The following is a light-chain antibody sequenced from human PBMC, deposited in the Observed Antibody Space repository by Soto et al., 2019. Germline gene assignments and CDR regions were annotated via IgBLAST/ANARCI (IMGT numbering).Light chain of an antibody. J-gene: IGKJ1*01. CDR3: QQYNNWPPWT. Sequence: IVMSQSPAPLSVSPGERSTLSCRASQSVGSNLACYQQKPGQAPRLLIYGASTRATGIPARFSGSGSGTEFTLTISSLQSEDFAVYYCQQYNNWPPWTFGQGTKV. V-gene: IGKV3-15*01. CDR1: QSVGSN. CDR2: GAS.